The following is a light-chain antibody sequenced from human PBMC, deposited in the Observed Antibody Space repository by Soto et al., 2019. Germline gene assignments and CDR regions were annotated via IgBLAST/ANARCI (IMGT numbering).Light chain of an antibody. CDR3: HQYGSSPPYT. CDR1: QSVSNNY. V-gene: IGKV3-20*01. J-gene: IGKJ2*01. Sequence: EVVLTQSPGTLSLSPGERATLSCRASQSVSNNYFAWYQQKPGQAPRLLILGSSDRATGIPDRFSGSGSGTDFTLTISRLEPEDFAVYFCHQYGSSPPYTFGQGTKLEIK. CDR2: GSS.